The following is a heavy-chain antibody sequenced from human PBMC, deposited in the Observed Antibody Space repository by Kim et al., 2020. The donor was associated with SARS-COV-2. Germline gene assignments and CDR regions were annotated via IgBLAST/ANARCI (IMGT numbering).Heavy chain of an antibody. Sequence: SVKVSCKASGGTFSSYAISWVRQAPGQGLEWMGGIIPIFGTANYAQKFQGRVTITADESTSTAYMELSSLRSEDTAVYYCARVGPAAYSYYYYGIDVWGQGTTVTVSS. V-gene: IGHV1-69*13. CDR1: GGTFSSYA. D-gene: IGHD4-4*01. CDR2: IIPIFGTA. J-gene: IGHJ6*02. CDR3: ARVGPAAYSYYYYGIDV.